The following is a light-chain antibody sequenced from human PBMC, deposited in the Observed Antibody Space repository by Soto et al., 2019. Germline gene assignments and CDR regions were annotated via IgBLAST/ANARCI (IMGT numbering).Light chain of an antibody. CDR3: QTWCAGSVV. J-gene: IGLJ2*01. CDR1: SEHSTYA. V-gene: IGLV4-69*01. CDR2: IYSDGSH. Sequence: QSVLTQSPSASASLGASVKFTCTLTSEHSTYAIAWHRQQPEKGPRYLMRIYSDGSHVRGDGIPDRFSGSSSGAERHLTISSLQSDDEAEYYCQTWCAGSVVFGGGTKVTVL.